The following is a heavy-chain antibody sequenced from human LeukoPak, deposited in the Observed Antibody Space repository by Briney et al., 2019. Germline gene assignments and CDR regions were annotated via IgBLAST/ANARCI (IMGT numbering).Heavy chain of an antibody. CDR2: IWYDGSNK. Sequence: GGSLRLSCAASGFTFSSYGMHWVRQAPGKGLEWVAVIWYDGSNKYYADSVKGRFTISRDNSKNTLYLQMNSLRAEDTAVYYCARVPQWCGGDCYTGEDAFDIWGQGTMVTVSS. D-gene: IGHD2-21*02. CDR3: ARVPQWCGGDCYTGEDAFDI. CDR1: GFTFSSYG. J-gene: IGHJ3*02. V-gene: IGHV3-33*01.